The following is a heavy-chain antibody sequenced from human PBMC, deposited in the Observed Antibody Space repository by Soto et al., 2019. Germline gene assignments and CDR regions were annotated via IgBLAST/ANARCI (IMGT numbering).Heavy chain of an antibody. CDR3: ARDGGGMDV. CDR1: GFTFSSYA. J-gene: IGHJ6*02. Sequence: QVQLVESVGGVVQPGRSLRLSCAASGFTFSSYAMHWVRQAPGKGLEWVAVISYDGSNKYYADSVKGRFTISRDNSKNTLYLQMNSLRAEDTAVYYCARDGGGMDVWGQGTTVTVSS. CDR2: ISYDGSNK. D-gene: IGHD3-16*01. V-gene: IGHV3-30-3*01.